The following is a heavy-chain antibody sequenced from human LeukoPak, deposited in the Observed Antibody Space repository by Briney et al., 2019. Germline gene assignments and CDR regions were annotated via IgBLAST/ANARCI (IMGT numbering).Heavy chain of an antibody. D-gene: IGHD1-1*01. V-gene: IGHV3-9*03. Sequence: GGSLRLSCAASGCTFDDYSMHWVRQAPGKGLEGVSGISWNSGSIGYADSVKGRFTISRDNAKNSLYLQMNSLRAEDMALYYCAKTGTMGTWGPFDYWGQGTLVTVSS. CDR2: ISWNSGSI. CDR3: AKTGTMGTWGPFDY. J-gene: IGHJ4*02. CDR1: GCTFDDYS.